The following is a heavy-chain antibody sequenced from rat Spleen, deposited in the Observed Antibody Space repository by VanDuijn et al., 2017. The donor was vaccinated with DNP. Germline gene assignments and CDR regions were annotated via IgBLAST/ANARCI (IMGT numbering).Heavy chain of an antibody. J-gene: IGHJ2*01. CDR2: ITNTGDHT. Sequence: EVQLVESGGGPVQPGRSLKLSCLASGFIFSNYWMTWIRQAPGKGLEWVASITNTGDHTYYSDSVKGRFTISRDNAKSSLYLQMDSLRAEDTATYYCARRPGALDYWGQGVMVTVSS. CDR3: ARRPGALDY. D-gene: IGHD1-4*01. V-gene: IGHV5-31*01. CDR1: GFIFSNYW.